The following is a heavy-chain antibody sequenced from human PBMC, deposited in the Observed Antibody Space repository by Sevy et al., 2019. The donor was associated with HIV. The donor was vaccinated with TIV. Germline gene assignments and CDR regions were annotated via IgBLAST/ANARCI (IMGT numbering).Heavy chain of an antibody. CDR1: GFTFDDYA. CDR2: ISWHGSTL. D-gene: IGHD3-10*01. V-gene: IGHV3-9*01. J-gene: IGHJ4*01. CDR3: AKDKAQEGSGSYNLDY. Sequence: GGSLRLSCAASGFTFDDYAMHWVRQAPGKGLEWVSGISWHGSTLGYADSVKGRFTISRDNAKNSLYLHMNSLRAEDAALYYCAKDKAQEGSGSYNLDYWGHGTLVTVSS.